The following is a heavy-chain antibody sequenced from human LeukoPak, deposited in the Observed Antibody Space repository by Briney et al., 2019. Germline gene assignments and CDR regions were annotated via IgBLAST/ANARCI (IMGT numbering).Heavy chain of an antibody. V-gene: IGHV3-21*01. CDR2: ITGSSNYI. J-gene: IGHJ4*02. CDR3: ARGIGAAGQYYFDS. Sequence: PGGSLRLSCAASGFTFRSYSMDWVRQAPGKGLEWVSSITGSSNYIYYADPLKGRFTISRDNAKNSLFLQMNSLRAEDTAVYYCARGIGAAGQYYFDSWGQGTLVTVSS. CDR1: GFTFRSYS. D-gene: IGHD6-13*01.